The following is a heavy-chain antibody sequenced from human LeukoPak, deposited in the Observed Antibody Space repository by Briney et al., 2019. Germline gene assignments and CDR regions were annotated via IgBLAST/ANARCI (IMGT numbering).Heavy chain of an antibody. Sequence: GGFLRLSCAASRFNFNVYSMNWVRQAPGKGLEWISYMTSDSNTIYYADSVRGRFTISRDNAKKSVYLELSNLRADDTAMYYCARSTEWFADYWGQGTLVTVSS. CDR2: MTSDSNTI. CDR1: RFNFNVYS. CDR3: ARSTEWFADY. J-gene: IGHJ4*02. D-gene: IGHD3-3*01. V-gene: IGHV3-48*01.